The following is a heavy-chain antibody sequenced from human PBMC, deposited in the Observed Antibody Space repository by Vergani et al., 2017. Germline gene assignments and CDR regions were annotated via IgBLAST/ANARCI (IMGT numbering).Heavy chain of an antibody. Sequence: QVQLVQSGAEVEKPGASVKVSCEASGYTFTSYALHWVRQAPGQRLEWMGWINAGNGNTKYSQKFQGRVTITRDTSASTAYMELSSLRSEDTAVYYCARTLWFGERDYYDMDVWGKGTTVTVSS. D-gene: IGHD3-10*01. CDR3: ARTLWFGERDYYDMDV. CDR1: GYTFTSYA. J-gene: IGHJ6*03. CDR2: INAGNGNT. V-gene: IGHV1-3*01.